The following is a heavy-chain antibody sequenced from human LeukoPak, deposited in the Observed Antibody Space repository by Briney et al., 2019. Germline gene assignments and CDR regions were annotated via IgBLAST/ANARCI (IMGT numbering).Heavy chain of an antibody. CDR3: ARVSSSSWWALDY. D-gene: IGHD6-13*01. CDR2: INTDGSST. J-gene: IGHJ4*02. V-gene: IGHV3-74*01. CDR1: GFTFSSYA. Sequence: GGSLRLSCAASGFTFSSYAMHWVRQAPGKGLVWVSRINTDGSSTSYADSVKGRFTISRDNANNTLYLQVNSLRAEDTAVYYCARVSSSSWWALDYWGQGTLVTVSS.